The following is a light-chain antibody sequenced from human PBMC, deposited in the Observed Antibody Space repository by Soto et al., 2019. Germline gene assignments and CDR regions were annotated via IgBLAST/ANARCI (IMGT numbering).Light chain of an antibody. CDR3: QQYYTSPPT. CDR1: QSVLYSSNSKNY. V-gene: IGKV4-1*01. CDR2: SAS. Sequence: DIVMTRTPDSLAVSLGARATINCKSSQSVLYSSNSKNYLAWFQQKPGQPPKLLIFSASTLGSGVPDRFSGSGSGTDFTLTISSLQAEDLAFYYCQQYYTSPPTFGAGTKVEIK. J-gene: IGKJ3*01.